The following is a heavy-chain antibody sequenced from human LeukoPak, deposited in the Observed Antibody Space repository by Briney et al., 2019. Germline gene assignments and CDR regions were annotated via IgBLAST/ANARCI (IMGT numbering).Heavy chain of an antibody. J-gene: IGHJ4*02. CDR2: IYYSGST. CDR3: AREPHYGSGRNYFDY. Sequence: ASETLSLTCTVSGGSISSGGYYWSWIRQHPGKGLEWIGYIYYSGSTYYNPPLKSRVTISVDTSKNQFSLKLSSVTAADTAVYYCAREPHYGSGRNYFDYWGRGTLVTVSP. D-gene: IGHD3-10*01. V-gene: IGHV4-31*03. CDR1: GGSISSGGYY.